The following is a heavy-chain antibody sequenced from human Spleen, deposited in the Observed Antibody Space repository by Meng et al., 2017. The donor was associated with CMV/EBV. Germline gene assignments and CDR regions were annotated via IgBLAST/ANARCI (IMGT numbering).Heavy chain of an antibody. CDR2: IYYSGST. CDR1: GGSINSGGYY. V-gene: IGHV4-31*03. J-gene: IGHJ4*02. D-gene: IGHD4-11*01. CDR3: ARFDYRSFFDS. Sequence: TVSGGSINSGGYYWTWIRQHPGRGLEWIGYIYYSGSTYYNPSLKSRMTISVDTSKNHFSLKLSSVTAADTALYYCARFDYRSFFDSWGQGSLVTVSS.